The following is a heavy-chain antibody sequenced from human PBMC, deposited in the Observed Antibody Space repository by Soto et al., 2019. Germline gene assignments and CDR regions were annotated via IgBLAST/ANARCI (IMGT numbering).Heavy chain of an antibody. D-gene: IGHD3-3*01. CDR3: ATDGSARHYDFWSGYYTSSRYYYYGMDA. CDR2: IYYSGST. V-gene: IGHV4-59*01. Sequence: SETLSLTCTVSGGSISSYYWSWIRQPPGKGLEWIGYIYYSGSTNYNPSLKSRVTISVDTSKNQFSLKLSSVTAADTAVYYCATDGSARHYDFWSGYYTSSRYYYYGMDAWGQGTTVTVSS. CDR1: GGSISSYY. J-gene: IGHJ6*02.